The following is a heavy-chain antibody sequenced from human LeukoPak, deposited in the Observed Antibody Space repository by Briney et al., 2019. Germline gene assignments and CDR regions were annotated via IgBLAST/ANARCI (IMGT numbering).Heavy chain of an antibody. CDR3: AKDMTIFGVPPYGMDV. V-gene: IGHV3-23*01. CDR1: GFTFSSYA. CDR2: ISGSGGST. Sequence: GGSLRLSCAASGFTFSSYAMSWVRQAPGKGLEWVSAISGSGGSTYYVDSVKGRFTISRDNSKNTLYLQMNSLRAEDTAVYYCAKDMTIFGVPPYGMDVWGQGTTVTVSS. D-gene: IGHD3-3*01. J-gene: IGHJ6*02.